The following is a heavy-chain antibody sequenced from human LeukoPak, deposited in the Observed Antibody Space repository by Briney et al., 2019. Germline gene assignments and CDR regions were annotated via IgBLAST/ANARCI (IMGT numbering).Heavy chain of an antibody. CDR2: IYYSGST. D-gene: IGHD6-6*01. CDR3: ARIAARQNWFDP. J-gene: IGHJ5*02. CDR1: GGSISSYY. V-gene: IGHV4-59*01. Sequence: SETLSLTCTVSGGSISSYYWSWIRQPPGKGLEWIGYIYYSGSTNYNPSLKSRVTISVDTSKNQFSLKLSSVTAADTAVYYCARIAARQNWFDPWGQGTLVTVSS.